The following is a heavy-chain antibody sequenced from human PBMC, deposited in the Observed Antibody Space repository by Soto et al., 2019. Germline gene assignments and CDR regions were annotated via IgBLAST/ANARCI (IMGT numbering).Heavy chain of an antibody. CDR1: GFTFSSYD. D-gene: IGHD6-19*01. CDR2: IGTAGDT. Sequence: GESLKISCAASGFTFSSYDMHWVRQATGKGLEWVSAIGTAGDTYYPGSVKGRFTISRENAKNSLYLQMNSLRAGDTAVYYCARGSIAVAGDDAFDIWGQGTMVTVSS. V-gene: IGHV3-13*01. CDR3: ARGSIAVAGDDAFDI. J-gene: IGHJ3*02.